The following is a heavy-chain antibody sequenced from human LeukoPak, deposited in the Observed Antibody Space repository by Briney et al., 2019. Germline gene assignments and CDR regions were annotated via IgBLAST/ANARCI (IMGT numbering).Heavy chain of an antibody. V-gene: IGHV1-2*04. CDR3: ARESGSILGPMDV. CDR2: INPNSGGT. CDR1: GYTFTGYY. Sequence: ASVKVSGKASGYTFTGYYMHWVRQAPGQGLEWMGWINPNSGGTNYAQKFQGWVTMTRDTSISTAYMELSRLRSDDTAVYYCARESGSILGPMDVWGKGTTVTVSS. J-gene: IGHJ6*04. D-gene: IGHD3-3*01.